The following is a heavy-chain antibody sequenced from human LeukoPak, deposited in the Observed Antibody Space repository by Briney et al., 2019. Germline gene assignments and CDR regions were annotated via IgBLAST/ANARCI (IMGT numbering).Heavy chain of an antibody. Sequence: ASVKVSCKASGYTFTSYDINWVRQATGQGLEWMGWMNPNSGNTGYAQKFQGRVTMTRNTSISTAYMELSSLRSEDTAVYYCARRHKRKVYQLLFDYYYYMDVWGKGTTVTISS. CDR2: MNPNSGNT. D-gene: IGHD2-2*01. CDR1: GYTFTSYD. V-gene: IGHV1-8*01. CDR3: ARRHKRKVYQLLFDYYYYMDV. J-gene: IGHJ6*03.